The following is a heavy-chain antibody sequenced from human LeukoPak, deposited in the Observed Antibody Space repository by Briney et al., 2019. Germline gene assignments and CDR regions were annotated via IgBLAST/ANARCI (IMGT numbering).Heavy chain of an antibody. J-gene: IGHJ5*02. V-gene: IGHV1-2*02. CDR3: ARARYCSSTSCHLPKFDP. D-gene: IGHD2-2*01. CDR2: INPNSGGT. Sequence: ASVKVSCKASGYTFTGYYMHWVRQAPGQGLEWMGWINPNSGGTNYAQKFQGRVTMTRDTSISTAYMELSRLRFDDTAVYYCARARYCSSTSCHLPKFDPWGQGTLVTVSS. CDR1: GYTFTGYY.